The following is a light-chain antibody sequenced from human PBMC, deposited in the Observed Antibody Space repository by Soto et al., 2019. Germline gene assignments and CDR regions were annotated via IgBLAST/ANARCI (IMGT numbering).Light chain of an antibody. V-gene: IGKV3-20*01. J-gene: IGKJ1*01. Sequence: EIVLTQSPGTLSLSPLERATLSCRASQSVSSSYLAWYQQKPGQAPRLLIYGASSRATGIPDRFSGSGSGKDFTLTISRLEPEDFAVYYCQQYGSSRKFGQGTKVDIK. CDR1: QSVSSSY. CDR3: QQYGSSRK. CDR2: GAS.